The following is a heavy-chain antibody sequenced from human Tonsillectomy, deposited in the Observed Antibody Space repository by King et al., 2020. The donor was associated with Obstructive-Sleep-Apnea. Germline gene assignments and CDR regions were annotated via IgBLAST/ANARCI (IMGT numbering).Heavy chain of an antibody. CDR2: SSGSGGST. Sequence: VQLVESGGGLVQPGGSLRLSCAASGFTFSSYAMSWVRQAPGKGLEWVSASSGSGGSTYYADSVKGRFTISRDNSKNTLYLQMNSLRAEDTAVYYCASLGWYYYYYYGMDVWGQGTTVTVSS. CDR3: ASLGWYYYYYYGMDV. D-gene: IGHD6-19*01. J-gene: IGHJ6*02. V-gene: IGHV3-23*04. CDR1: GFTFSSYA.